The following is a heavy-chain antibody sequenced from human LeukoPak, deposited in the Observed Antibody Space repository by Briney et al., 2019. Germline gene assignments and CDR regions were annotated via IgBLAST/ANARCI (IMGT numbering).Heavy chain of an antibody. D-gene: IGHD6-19*01. CDR2: IYSGGST. CDR1: GFTVSSNY. Sequence: GGALRLSCAASGFTVSSNYMSWVRQAPGKGLEWVSVIYSGGSTYYADSVKGRFTISRDNSKNTLYLQMNSLRAEDTAVYYCARVSSSGRYSNFQHWGQGTLVTVSS. V-gene: IGHV3-66*01. J-gene: IGHJ1*01. CDR3: ARVSSSGRYSNFQH.